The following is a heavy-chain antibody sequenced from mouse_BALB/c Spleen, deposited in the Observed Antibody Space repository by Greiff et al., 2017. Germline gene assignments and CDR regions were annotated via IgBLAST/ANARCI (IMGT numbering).Heavy chain of an antibody. CDR2: IWGDGST. J-gene: IGHJ4*01. V-gene: IGHV2-6-7*01. CDR3: ASYRYDGNYAMDY. D-gene: IGHD2-14*01. CDR1: GFSLTGYG. Sequence: VQGVESGPGLVAPSQSLSITCTVSGFSLTGYGVNWVRQPPGKGLEWLGMIWGDGSTDYNSALKSRLSISKDNSKSQVFLKMNSLQTDDTARYYCASYRYDGNYAMDYWGQGTSVTVSS.